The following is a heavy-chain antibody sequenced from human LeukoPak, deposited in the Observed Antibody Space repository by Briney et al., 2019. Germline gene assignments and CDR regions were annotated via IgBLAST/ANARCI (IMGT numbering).Heavy chain of an antibody. J-gene: IGHJ4*02. D-gene: IGHD2-21*02. CDR1: GGSISSSSYY. Sequence: PSETLSLTCTVSGGSISSSSYYWGWIRRPPGKGLEWIGSIYYSGSTYYNPSLKSRVTISVDTSKNQFSLKLSSVTAADTAVYYCARPSPVGAHHCGGDCYWYYWGQGTLVTVSS. V-gene: IGHV4-39*01. CDR3: ARPSPVGAHHCGGDCYWYY. CDR2: IYYSGST.